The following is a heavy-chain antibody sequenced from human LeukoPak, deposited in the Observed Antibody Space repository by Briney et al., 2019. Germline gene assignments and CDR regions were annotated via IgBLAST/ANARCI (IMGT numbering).Heavy chain of an antibody. V-gene: IGHV4-4*07. CDR2: VSGTGTA. J-gene: IGHJ4*02. D-gene: IGHD3-9*01. CDR3: ARGKELTGPSSHYSFDF. Sequence: PSETLSLTCTVSTGSLNSYCWTWVRHPAGKGLELIGRVSGTGTACSYPSLEIRVIVSLDTSRNQFSLKLMSVTAADTSVYYCARGKELTGPSSHYSFDFWGQRTLVSVSS. CDR1: TGSLNSYC.